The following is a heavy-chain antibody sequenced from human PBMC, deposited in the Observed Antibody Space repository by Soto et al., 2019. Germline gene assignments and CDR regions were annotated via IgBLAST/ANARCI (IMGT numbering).Heavy chain of an antibody. J-gene: IGHJ4*02. V-gene: IGHV3-33*01. D-gene: IGHD2-2*01. CDR3: ARDLGDIVVVPAAIGY. Sequence: GGSLRLSCAASGFTFSSYGMHWVCQAPGKGLEWVAVIWYDGSNKYYADSVKGRFTISRDNSKNTLYLQMNSLRAEDTAVYYCARDLGDIVVVPAAIGYWGQGTLVTVSS. CDR1: GFTFSSYG. CDR2: IWYDGSNK.